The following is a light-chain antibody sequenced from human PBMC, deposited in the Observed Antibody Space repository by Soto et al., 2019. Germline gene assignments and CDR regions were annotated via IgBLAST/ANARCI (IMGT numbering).Light chain of an antibody. CDR1: SSNIGNNY. CDR2: DNN. CDR3: GTWDSSLSAVV. Sequence: QSVLTQPPSVSAAPGQKVTISRSGSSSNIGNNYVSWYQQLPGTAPKLLIYDNNKRPSGIPDRFSGSKSGTSATLGITGLQTGDEADYYCGTWDSSLSAVVFGTGTKVTVL. J-gene: IGLJ1*01. V-gene: IGLV1-51*01.